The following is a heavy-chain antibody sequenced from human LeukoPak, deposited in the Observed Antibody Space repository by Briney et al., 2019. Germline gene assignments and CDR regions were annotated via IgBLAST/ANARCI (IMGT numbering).Heavy chain of an antibody. Sequence: GGSLRLSCAASGFTFSSYAMSWVRQAPGKGLEWVSAISGSGGSTYYADSVKGRFTISRDNSKNTLYLQMNSLRAEDTAVYYCARDPEIQRYGSGYETTDAFDIWGQGTMVTVSS. V-gene: IGHV3-23*01. J-gene: IGHJ3*02. CDR2: ISGSGGST. D-gene: IGHD3-22*01. CDR1: GFTFSSYA. CDR3: ARDPEIQRYGSGYETTDAFDI.